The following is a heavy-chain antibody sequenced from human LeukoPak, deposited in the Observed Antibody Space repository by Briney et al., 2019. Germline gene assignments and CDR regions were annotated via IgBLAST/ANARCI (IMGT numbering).Heavy chain of an antibody. J-gene: IGHJ4*02. V-gene: IGHV4-59*02. D-gene: IGHD3-3*01. CDR2: IYHSGST. CDR3: ASLGGYYDFWSGYRDY. CDR1: GGSVSSYY. Sequence: SETLSLTRTVSGGSVSSYYWSWIRQPPGKGLEWIGYIYHSGSTNHSPSLKSRVTISVDTSKNQFSLELSSVTAADTAVYFCASLGGYYDFWSGYRDYWGQGILVTVSS.